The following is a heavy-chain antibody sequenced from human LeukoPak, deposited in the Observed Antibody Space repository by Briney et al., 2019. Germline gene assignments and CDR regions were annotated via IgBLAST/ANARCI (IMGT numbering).Heavy chain of an antibody. V-gene: IGHV3-74*01. J-gene: IGHJ5*02. CDR1: EFTFSAYW. CDR3: ARVLSACSSTSCYNWFDP. Sequence: GGSLRLSCAASEFTFSAYWMHWVRQAPGKGLVWVSRIRGDGSMTNYADSVKGRFTISRDNAKNTLYLQMNSLRAEDTAVYYCARVLSACSSTSCYNWFDPWGQGTLVTVSS. CDR2: IRGDGSMT. D-gene: IGHD2-2*01.